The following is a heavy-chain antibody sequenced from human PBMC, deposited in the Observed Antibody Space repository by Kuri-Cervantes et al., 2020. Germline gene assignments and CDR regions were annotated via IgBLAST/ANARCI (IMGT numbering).Heavy chain of an antibody. CDR1: GFTFDGYA. J-gene: IGHJ3*02. CDR3: ARVSHYYGSGSSRAFDI. D-gene: IGHD3-10*01. Sequence: SLKISCAASGFTFDGYAMHWVRQAPGKGLEWVSGISWNSGSIGYADSVKGRFTISRDNAKNTLYLQMNSLRAEDTAVYYCARVSHYYGSGSSRAFDIWGQGTMVTVSS. V-gene: IGHV3-9*01. CDR2: ISWNSGSI.